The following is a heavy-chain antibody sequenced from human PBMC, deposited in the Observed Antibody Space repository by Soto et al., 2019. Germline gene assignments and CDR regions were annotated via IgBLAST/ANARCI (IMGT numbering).Heavy chain of an antibody. CDR3: TKHLPAKKNQRRCADAFHI. D-gene: IGHD2-2*01. Sequence: EVRLLESGGGLVQPGGSLRLSCVASGFTFSNYAMSWVRQAPGKGLEWVSVVTGRSSSTYYADSVEGRFIISRDNSRNTLFLQMTSLGAEDPAVYYCTKHLPAKKNQRRCADAFHIWGQGTILTVPS. CDR2: VTGRSSST. J-gene: IGHJ3*02. CDR1: GFTFSNYA. V-gene: IGHV3-23*01.